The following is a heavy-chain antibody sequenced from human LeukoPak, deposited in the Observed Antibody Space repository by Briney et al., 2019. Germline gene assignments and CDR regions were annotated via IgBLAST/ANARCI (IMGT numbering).Heavy chain of an antibody. V-gene: IGHV3-30*04. CDR1: GFNFNSYP. J-gene: IGHJ4*02. Sequence: GGSLRLSCVASGFNFNSYPMHWVRQAPAKGLEWVGLISFDGSDKSYADSVEGRFTISRDNSKNTLYLQMNSLSAEDTAVYYCARVLGFGSPPAYWGQGTQVFVSS. CDR3: ARVLGFGSPPAY. D-gene: IGHD3-10*01. CDR2: ISFDGSDK.